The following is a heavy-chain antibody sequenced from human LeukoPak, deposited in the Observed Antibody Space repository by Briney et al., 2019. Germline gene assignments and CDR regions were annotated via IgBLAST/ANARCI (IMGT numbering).Heavy chain of an antibody. J-gene: IGHJ6*03. D-gene: IGHD3-16*01. CDR3: AKPIGGPYYYYMDV. CDR1: GFTFSSYA. Sequence: TGGSLRLSCAASGFTFSSYAMSWVRQAPGKGLEWVSAISGSGGSTYYADSVKGRFTFSRDNSKNTLYLQMNSLRADDTAVYYCAKPIGGPYYYYMDVWGKGTTVTVSS. CDR2: ISGSGGST. V-gene: IGHV3-23*01.